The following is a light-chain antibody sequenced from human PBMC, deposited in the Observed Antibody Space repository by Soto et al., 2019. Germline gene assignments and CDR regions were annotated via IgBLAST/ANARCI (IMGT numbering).Light chain of an antibody. CDR2: DAS. CDR1: QGISSW. J-gene: IGKJ1*01. CDR3: QQTDSFPWT. Sequence: DIQMTQSPSSVSESVGDRVTITCRASQGISSWLAWYQQKPGTAPKLLIYDASILQSGVPSRFSGSGSGTDFTLTISSLQPEDFAIYFCQQTDSFPWTFGQGTKLEIK. V-gene: IGKV1-12*01.